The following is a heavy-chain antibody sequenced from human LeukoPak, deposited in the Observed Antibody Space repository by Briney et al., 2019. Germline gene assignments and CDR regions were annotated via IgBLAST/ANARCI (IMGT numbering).Heavy chain of an antibody. V-gene: IGHV3-30*02. CDR2: IRYDGSNK. CDR3: AKDRAYYYGSGSRRYFDY. D-gene: IGHD3-10*01. J-gene: IGHJ4*02. CDR1: GFTFSSYG. Sequence: GGSLRLSCAASGFTFSSYGMHWVRQAPGKGLEWVAFIRYDGSNKYYADSVKGRFTISRDNSKNTLYLQMNSLRAEDTAVYYCAKDRAYYYGSGSRRYFDYWGQGTLVTVSS.